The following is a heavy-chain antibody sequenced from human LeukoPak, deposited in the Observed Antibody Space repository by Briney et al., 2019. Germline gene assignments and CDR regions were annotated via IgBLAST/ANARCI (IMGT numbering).Heavy chain of an antibody. Sequence: PGGSLRLSCAASGFTVSSTHMSWVRQTAGKGLEWVSVIYNGGNTYYADSVKGRFTISRDSSKNTLYLQVDSLRVEDTAVYYCAKDYKAGVIAAAGTGTVAFDIWGQGTMVTVSS. D-gene: IGHD6-13*01. J-gene: IGHJ3*02. CDR2: IYNGGNT. CDR3: AKDYKAGVIAAAGTGTVAFDI. CDR1: GFTVSSTH. V-gene: IGHV3-53*01.